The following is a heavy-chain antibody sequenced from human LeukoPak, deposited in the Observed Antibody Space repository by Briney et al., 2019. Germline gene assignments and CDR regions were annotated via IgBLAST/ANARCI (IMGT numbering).Heavy chain of an antibody. Sequence: GRSLRPSCTASGFTFGDYAMSWVRQAPGKGLEWVGFIRSKAYGGTTEYAASVKGRFTISRDDSKSIAYLQMNSLKTEDTAVYYCTRDRYYDILTGYPNWFDPWGQGTLVTVSS. J-gene: IGHJ5*02. D-gene: IGHD3-9*01. CDR2: IRSKAYGGTT. CDR1: GFTFGDYA. CDR3: TRDRYYDILTGYPNWFDP. V-gene: IGHV3-49*04.